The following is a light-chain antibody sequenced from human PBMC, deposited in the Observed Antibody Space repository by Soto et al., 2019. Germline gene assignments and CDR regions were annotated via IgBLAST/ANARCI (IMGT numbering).Light chain of an antibody. CDR2: AAS. V-gene: IGKV1-9*01. CDR3: QQSHSYPYT. CDR1: QGIASY. Sequence: IQLTQSPSSLSASVGDRVTITCRASQGIASYLAWYQQKPGKAPKLLIYAASTLQSGVPSRLSGSGSGTDFTLTISSLQPEDFAAYYCQQSHSYPYTFGQGTKVDIK. J-gene: IGKJ2*01.